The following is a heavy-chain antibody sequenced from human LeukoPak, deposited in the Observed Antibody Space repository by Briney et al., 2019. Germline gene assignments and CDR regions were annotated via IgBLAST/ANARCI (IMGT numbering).Heavy chain of an antibody. CDR3: ARGNIRWELKVLDY. V-gene: IGHV1-69*13. CDR1: GYTFTSYG. CDR2: IIPIFGTA. D-gene: IGHD1-26*01. J-gene: IGHJ4*02. Sequence: ASVKVSCKASGYTFTSYGISWVRQAPGQGLEWMGGIIPIFGTANYAQKFQGRVTITADESTSTAYMELSSLRSEDTAVYYCARGNIRWELKVLDYWGQGTLVTVSS.